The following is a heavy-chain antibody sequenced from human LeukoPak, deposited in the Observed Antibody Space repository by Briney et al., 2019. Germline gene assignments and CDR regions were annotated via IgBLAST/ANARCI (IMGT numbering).Heavy chain of an antibody. D-gene: IGHD3-10*01. Sequence: SVKVSCKASGGTFSSYAISWVRQAPGQGLEWMGRIIPILGIANYAQKFQGRVTITADKSTSTAYMELSSLRSEDTAVYYCARDYTDYYGSGSYSRTGWFDPWGQGTLVTVSS. CDR2: IIPILGIA. V-gene: IGHV1-69*04. CDR1: GGTFSSYA. J-gene: IGHJ5*02. CDR3: ARDYTDYYGSGSYSRTGWFDP.